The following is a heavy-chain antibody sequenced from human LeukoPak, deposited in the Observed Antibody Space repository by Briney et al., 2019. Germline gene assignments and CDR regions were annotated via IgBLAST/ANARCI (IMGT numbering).Heavy chain of an antibody. CDR2: INAGNGNT. CDR3: ARGLVRVWESCWFDP. CDR1: GYTFTNYG. V-gene: IGHV1-3*03. Sequence: ASVKVSCKASGYTFTNYGISWVRQAPGQGLEWMGWINAGNGNTKYSQEFQGRVTITRDTSASTAYMELSSLRSEDMAVYYCARGLVRVWESCWFDPWGQGTLVTVSS. J-gene: IGHJ5*02. D-gene: IGHD6-6*01.